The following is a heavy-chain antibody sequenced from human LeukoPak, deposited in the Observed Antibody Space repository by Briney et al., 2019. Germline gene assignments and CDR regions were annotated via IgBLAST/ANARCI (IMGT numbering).Heavy chain of an antibody. CDR2: ISWNSGSI. Sequence: PGGSLRLSCAASGFTFSSYAMSWVRQAPGKGLEWVSGISWNSGSIGYADSVKGRFTISRDNAKNSLYLQMNSLRAEDTALYYCAKGHTAMVKKAIDYWGQGTLVTVSS. CDR3: AKGHTAMVKKAIDY. V-gene: IGHV3-9*01. J-gene: IGHJ4*02. D-gene: IGHD5-18*01. CDR1: GFTFSSYA.